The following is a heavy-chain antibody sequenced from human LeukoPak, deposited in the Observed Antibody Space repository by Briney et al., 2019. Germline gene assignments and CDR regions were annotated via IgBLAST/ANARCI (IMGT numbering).Heavy chain of an antibody. CDR3: ARDPPYYGPGSYYRELLDY. Sequence: PGGSLRLSCAASGFTFSSYDMHWVRQATGKGLEWVSAIGTAGDTYYPGSVKGRFTISRENAKNSLYLQMNSLRAGDTAVYYCARDPPYYGPGSYYRELLDYWGQGTLVTVSS. V-gene: IGHV3-13*01. D-gene: IGHD3-10*01. CDR1: GFTFSSYD. CDR2: IGTAGDT. J-gene: IGHJ4*02.